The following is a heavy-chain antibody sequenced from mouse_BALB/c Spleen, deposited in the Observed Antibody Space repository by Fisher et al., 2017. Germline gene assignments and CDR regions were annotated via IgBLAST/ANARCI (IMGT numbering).Heavy chain of an antibody. Sequence: KFKGKATLTVDKSSSTAYMQLKSLTSEDSAVYYCAREGLGDAMDYWGQGTSVTVSS. CDR3: AREGLGDAMDY. V-gene: IGHV1-42*01. J-gene: IGHJ4*01.